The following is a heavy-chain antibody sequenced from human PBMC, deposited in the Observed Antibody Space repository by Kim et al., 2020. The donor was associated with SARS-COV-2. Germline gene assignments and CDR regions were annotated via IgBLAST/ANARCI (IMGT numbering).Heavy chain of an antibody. D-gene: IGHD3-16*02. CDR3: ARVYYDYIWGSYRYTELDAFDI. J-gene: IGHJ3*02. CDR1: GFTFSSYW. Sequence: GGSLRLSCAASGFTFSSYWMSWVRQAPGKGLEWVANIKQDGSEKYYVDSVKGRFTISRDNAKNSLYLQMNSLRAEDTAVYYCARVYYDYIWGSYRYTELDAFDIWGQGTMVTVSS. CDR2: IKQDGSEK. V-gene: IGHV3-7*01.